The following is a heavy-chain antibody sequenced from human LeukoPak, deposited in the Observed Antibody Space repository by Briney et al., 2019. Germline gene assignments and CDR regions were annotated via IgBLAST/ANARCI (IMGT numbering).Heavy chain of an antibody. CDR3: ARHEATVRSSFDY. CDR1: GGSISSNGYY. J-gene: IGHJ4*02. V-gene: IGHV4-39*01. Sequence: SETLSLTCTVSGGSISSNGYYWGWIRQSPGEGLEWIGNIYYSGITYYNASLKSRVTISVDTSKNQFSLKLSSVTAADTAVYYCARHEATVRSSFDYWGQGTLVTVSS. CDR2: IYYSGIT. D-gene: IGHD4-17*01.